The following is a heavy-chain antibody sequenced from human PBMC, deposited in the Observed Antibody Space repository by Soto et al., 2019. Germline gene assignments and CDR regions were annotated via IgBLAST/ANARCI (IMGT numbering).Heavy chain of an antibody. CDR1: GQSFSCHS. D-gene: IGHD1-1*01. CDR2: ISESGST. Sequence: QVQLQQCGAGLVKPSETLSLSCAVYGQSFSCHSWAWIRQPPGKGLEWIGEISESGSTYYNPSLKSRVTISTDTSKNQFSLKLNSVTAADTAAYFCARGSGIVALPGELEDVNYDFWGQGTLVNVSS. J-gene: IGHJ4*02. V-gene: IGHV4-34*01. CDR3: ARGSGIVALPGELEDVNYDF.